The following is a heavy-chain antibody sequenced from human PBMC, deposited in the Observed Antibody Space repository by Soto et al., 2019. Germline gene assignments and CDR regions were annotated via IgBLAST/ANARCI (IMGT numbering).Heavy chain of an antibody. Sequence: ASVKVSCKASGYTFTSYGISWVRQAPGQGLEWMGWISAYNGNTNYAQKLQGRVTMTTDTSTSTAYMELRSLRSDDTAVYYCARDVGYCSGGSCYVPGLAAFDIWGQGTMVTV. CDR2: ISAYNGNT. CDR3: ARDVGYCSGGSCYVPGLAAFDI. CDR1: GYTFTSYG. V-gene: IGHV1-18*01. J-gene: IGHJ3*02. D-gene: IGHD2-15*01.